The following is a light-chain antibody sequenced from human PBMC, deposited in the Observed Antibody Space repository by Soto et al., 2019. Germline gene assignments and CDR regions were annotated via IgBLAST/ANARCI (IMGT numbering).Light chain of an antibody. CDR3: QQSNTYYQP. CDR1: QDINRW. V-gene: IGKV1-5*01. CDR2: AAS. Sequence: DIDITQSPYSVSASVGDRVTSTCRASQDINRWLAWYQQKPGKAPNLIIYAASTLQGGVPQRFSGSGTGTDFTLTINRMQPEDFATYYCQQSNTYYQPFGPGTQLDLK. J-gene: IGKJ3*01.